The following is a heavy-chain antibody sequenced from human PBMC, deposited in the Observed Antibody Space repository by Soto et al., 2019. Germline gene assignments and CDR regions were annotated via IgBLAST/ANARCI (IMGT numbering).Heavy chain of an antibody. CDR3: EISRIAARRGGYYYYGMDV. CDR2: MNPNSGNT. Sequence: ASVKVSCKASGYTFTSYDINWVRQATGQGLEWMGWMNPNSGNTGYAQKFQGRVTMTRNTSISTAYMELSSLRSEDTAVYYCEISRIAARRGGYYYYGMDVWGQGTTVTVSS. CDR1: GYTFTSYD. D-gene: IGHD6-6*01. J-gene: IGHJ6*02. V-gene: IGHV1-8*01.